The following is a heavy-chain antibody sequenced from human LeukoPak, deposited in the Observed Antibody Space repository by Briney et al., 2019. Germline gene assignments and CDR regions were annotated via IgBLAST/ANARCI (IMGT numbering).Heavy chain of an antibody. D-gene: IGHD6-19*01. Sequence: SETLSLTCTVSGGSVSSGRYFWTWIRQPPGKGLEWIGYIYYSRSTNYNPSLKSRVTISLDTSKNQFSLKLHTVTAADTAVYYCADRYSSGWPPGYWGQGTLVTVSS. J-gene: IGHJ4*02. CDR3: ADRYSSGWPPGY. V-gene: IGHV4-61*01. CDR1: GGSVSSGRYF. CDR2: IYYSRST.